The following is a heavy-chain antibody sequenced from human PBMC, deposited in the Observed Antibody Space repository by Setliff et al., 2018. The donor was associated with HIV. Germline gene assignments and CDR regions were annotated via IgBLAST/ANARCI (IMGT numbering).Heavy chain of an antibody. V-gene: IGHV1-18*01. CDR1: GFLMTAYG. J-gene: IGHJ6*02. D-gene: IGHD2-21*02. CDR2: FTSYNNKA. Sequence: GASVKVSCKISGFLMTAYGINWVRQAPGQGPEWMGWFTSYNNKADFAPKFQGRVTLTTDTVTSTAYMELRSLRSDDTAVYYCARGGDPPYYFLGMDVWGQGTSVTVSS. CDR3: ARGGDPPYYFLGMDV.